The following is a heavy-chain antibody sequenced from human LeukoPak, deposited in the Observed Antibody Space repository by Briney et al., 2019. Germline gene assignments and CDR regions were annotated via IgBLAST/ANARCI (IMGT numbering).Heavy chain of an antibody. CDR1: GGSISSGDYY. CDR3: AREAKALPYYFDY. Sequence: SETLSLTCTVSGGSISSGDYYWSWIRQPPGQGLEWIGYIYYSGSTYYNPSLKSRVTISVDTSKNQFSLKLSSVTAADTAVYYCAREAKALPYYFDYWGQGTLVTVS. CDR2: IYYSGST. V-gene: IGHV4-30-4*01. J-gene: IGHJ4*02.